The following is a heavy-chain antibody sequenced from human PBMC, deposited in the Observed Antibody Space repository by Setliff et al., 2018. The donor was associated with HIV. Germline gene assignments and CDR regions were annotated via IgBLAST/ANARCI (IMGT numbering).Heavy chain of an antibody. CDR3: ARAYHVYDYRFDSSGYDY. J-gene: IGHJ4*02. CDR1: GFTFSNFW. V-gene: IGHV3-7*03. D-gene: IGHD3-22*01. CDR2: IKEDGSGS. Sequence: GGSLRLSCATSGFTFSNFWMTWVRQAPGKGLEWVANIKEDGSGSFYVDSVRGRFTMSRDNAKNLVYLEMNSLKAEDTAVYYCARAYHVYDYRFDSSGYDYWGQGTLVTVSS.